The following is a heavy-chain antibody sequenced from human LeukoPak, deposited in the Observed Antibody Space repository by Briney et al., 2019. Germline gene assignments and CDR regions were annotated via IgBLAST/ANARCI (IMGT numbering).Heavy chain of an antibody. CDR2: INPNSGGT. Sequence: GASVKVSCKASGYTFTGYYMHWVRQAPGQELEWMGWINPNSGGTNYAQKFQGRVTMTRDTSISTAYMELSRLRSDDTAVYYCARDLPGRWHYDSSGYYLLRWYFDLWGRGTLVTVSS. CDR3: ARDLPGRWHYDSSGYYLLRWYFDL. D-gene: IGHD3-22*01. CDR1: GYTFTGYY. J-gene: IGHJ2*01. V-gene: IGHV1-2*02.